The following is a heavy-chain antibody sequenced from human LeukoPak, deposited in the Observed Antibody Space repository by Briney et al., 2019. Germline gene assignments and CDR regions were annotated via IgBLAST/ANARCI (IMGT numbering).Heavy chain of an antibody. D-gene: IGHD1-1*01. CDR3: ARHGRGREGYYFDY. CDR1: GGSISSYY. CDR2: IYYSGST. V-gene: IGHV4-59*08. Sequence: SETLSLTCTVSGGSISSYYWSWIRQPPGKGLEWIRYIYYSGSTNYNPSLKSRVTISVDTSKNQFSLKLSSVTAADTAVYYCARHGRGREGYYFDYWGQGTLVTVSS. J-gene: IGHJ4*02.